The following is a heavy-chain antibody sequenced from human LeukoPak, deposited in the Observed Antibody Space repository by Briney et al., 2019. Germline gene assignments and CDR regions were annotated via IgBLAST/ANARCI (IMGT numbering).Heavy chain of an antibody. J-gene: IGHJ4*02. CDR2: IDWDDDK. CDR1: GFSLSTSGMC. Sequence: SGPTLVNPTQTLTLTCTFSGFSLSTSGMCVSWIRQPPGKALEWLARIDWDDDKYYSTSLKTRLTISKDTSKNQVVLTMTNMDPVDTATYYCARLNYYDSSGYLDYWGQGTLVTVSS. D-gene: IGHD3-22*01. CDR3: ARLNYYDSSGYLDY. V-gene: IGHV2-70*11.